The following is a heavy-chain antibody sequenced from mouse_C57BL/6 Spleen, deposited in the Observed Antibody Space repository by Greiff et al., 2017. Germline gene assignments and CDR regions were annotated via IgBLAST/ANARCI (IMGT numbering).Heavy chain of an antibody. CDR3: ARMDYGSNYEGY. V-gene: IGHV14-2*01. J-gene: IGHJ2*01. CDR1: GFNIKDYY. D-gene: IGHD1-1*01. CDR2: IDPEDGDT. Sequence: VQLKQSGAELVKPGASVKLSCTASGFNIKDYYMHWVKQRTEQGLEWIGRIDPEDGDTKYAPKFQGKATITADTSSNTAYLQLSSLTSEDTAVYYCARMDYGSNYEGYWGQGTTLTVSS.